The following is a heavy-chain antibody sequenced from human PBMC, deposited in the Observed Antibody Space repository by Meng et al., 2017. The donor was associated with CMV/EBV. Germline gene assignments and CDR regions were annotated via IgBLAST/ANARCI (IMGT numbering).Heavy chain of an antibody. Sequence: QLSLHASCHHLVPVNQTLTPSCAFSACSRSTSVVVVGWNRQPPGGALGGLARIYWDDDKRYSTSLKSRLTITKATSKNLGVLTMTNMDPVDTATYSGAQGGVRGFDYWGQGTLVTVSS. V-gene: IGHV2-5*02. D-gene: IGHD3-16*01. J-gene: IGHJ4*02. CDR2: IYWDDDK. CDR1: ACSRSTSVVV. CDR3: AQGGVRGFDY.